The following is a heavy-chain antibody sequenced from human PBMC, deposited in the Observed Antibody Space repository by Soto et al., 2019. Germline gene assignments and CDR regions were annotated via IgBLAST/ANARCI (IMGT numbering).Heavy chain of an antibody. D-gene: IGHD2-21*02. Sequence: VQLVESGGGVVQPGRSLRLSCAASGFTFSSYGMHWVRQAPGKGLEWVSAISGSGGSTYYADSVKGRFTISRDNSKNTLYLQMNSLRAEDTAVYYCAKLGGGGNSVGAFDIWGQGTMVTVSS. V-gene: IGHV3-23*04. CDR3: AKLGGGGNSVGAFDI. J-gene: IGHJ3*02. CDR1: GFTFSSYG. CDR2: ISGSGGST.